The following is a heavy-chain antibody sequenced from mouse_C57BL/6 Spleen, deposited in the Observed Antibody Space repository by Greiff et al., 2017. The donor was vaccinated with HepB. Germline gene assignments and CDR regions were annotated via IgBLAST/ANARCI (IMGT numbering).Heavy chain of an antibody. D-gene: IGHD1-1*01. V-gene: IGHV1-64*01. CDR3: ARRSLYYYGSSYGDY. CDR1: GYTFTSYW. CDR2: IHPNSGST. J-gene: IGHJ2*01. Sequence: VQLQQPGAELVKPGASVKLSCKASGYTFTSYWMHWVKQRPGQGLEWIGIIHPNSGSTNYNEKFKSKATLTVDKSSSTAYMQLSSLTSEDSAVYYCARRSLYYYGSSYGDYWGQGTTLTVSS.